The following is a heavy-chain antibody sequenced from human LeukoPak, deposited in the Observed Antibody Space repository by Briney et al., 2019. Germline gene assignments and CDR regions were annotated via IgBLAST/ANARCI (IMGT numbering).Heavy chain of an antibody. V-gene: IGHV3-20*01. Sequence: GGSLRLSCAASGFTFDDYGMSWVRHAPGKGLEWVSGINWNGGSTGYADSVKGRFTISRDNAKNSLYLQMNSLRAEDTALYHCARGGIEGYSSPLDYWGQGTLVTVSS. J-gene: IGHJ4*02. D-gene: IGHD5-18*01. CDR3: ARGGIEGYSSPLDY. CDR2: INWNGGST. CDR1: GFTFDDYG.